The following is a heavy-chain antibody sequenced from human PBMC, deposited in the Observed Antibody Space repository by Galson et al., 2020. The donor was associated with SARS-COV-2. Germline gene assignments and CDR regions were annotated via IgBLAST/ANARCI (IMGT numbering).Heavy chain of an antibody. V-gene: IGHV4-31*11. Sequence: SETLSLTCAVSGGSISTDFHYWNWIRQPPGKGLEWIGYVYYSGSTYYNPSLKSRLTMSVDTSKNQFSLNLNSLTAADTAVYYCARMTDSKMGYFDSWGQGALVTVSS. CDR1: GGSISTDFHY. D-gene: IGHD2-21*02. CDR3: ARMTDSKMGYFDS. J-gene: IGHJ4*02. CDR2: VYYSGST.